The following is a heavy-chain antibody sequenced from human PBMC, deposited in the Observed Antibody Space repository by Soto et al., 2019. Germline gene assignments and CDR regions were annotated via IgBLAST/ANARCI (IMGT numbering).Heavy chain of an antibody. Sequence: SETLSLTCAVSGGSISSGGYSWSWIRQPPGKGLEWIGYIYHSGSTYYNPSLKSRVTISVDRSKNQFSLKLSSVTAADTAVYYCARVLWGPAGHINWFDPWGQATLVTVSS. J-gene: IGHJ5*02. V-gene: IGHV4-30-2*01. CDR3: ARVLWGPAGHINWFDP. CDR1: GGSISSGGYS. D-gene: IGHD2-2*01. CDR2: IYHSGST.